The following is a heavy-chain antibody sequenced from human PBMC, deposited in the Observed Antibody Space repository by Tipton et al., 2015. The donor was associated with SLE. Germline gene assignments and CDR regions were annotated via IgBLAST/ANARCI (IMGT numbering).Heavy chain of an antibody. V-gene: IGHV4-30-4*01. J-gene: IGHJ4*02. Sequence: TLSLTCTVSGGSISSGDYYWSWIRQPPGKGLEWIGYIYYSGSTYYNPSLKSRVTISVDTSKNQFSLKLSSVTAADTAVYYCARDAYYYDSSGLDWGQGTLVTVSS. CDR1: GGSISSGDYY. D-gene: IGHD3-22*01. CDR3: ARDAYYYDSSGLD. CDR2: IYYSGST.